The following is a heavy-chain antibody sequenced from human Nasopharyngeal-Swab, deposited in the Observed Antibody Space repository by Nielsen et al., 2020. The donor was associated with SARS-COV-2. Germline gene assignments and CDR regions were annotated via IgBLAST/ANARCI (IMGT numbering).Heavy chain of an antibody. V-gene: IGHV1-8*01. CDR1: GYTFTSYD. CDR3: ARQTNHYGLYYFDY. J-gene: IGHJ4*02. CDR2: MNPNSGNT. Sequence: ASLKVSCKASGYTFTSYDINWVRQATGQGLEWMGWMNPNSGNTGYAQKFQGRVTMTRNTSISTAYMELSSLRSEDTAAYYCARQTNHYGLYYFDYWGQGTLVAVSS. D-gene: IGHD3-10*01.